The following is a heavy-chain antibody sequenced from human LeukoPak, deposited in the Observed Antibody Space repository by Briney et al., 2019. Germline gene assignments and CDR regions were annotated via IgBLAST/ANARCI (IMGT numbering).Heavy chain of an antibody. V-gene: IGHV3-23*01. D-gene: IGHD6-19*01. J-gene: IGHJ4*02. Sequence: PGASLRLSCAASGFTFRSYAMSWVRQAPGKGLEWGSGINGSGGSTYYAESVKGRFTISRDNAKKTLYLQMNSLRAEDTAVYYCAGQGGYTSVWYSLDNWGQGTLVTVSS. CDR3: AGQGGYTSVWYSLDN. CDR2: INGSGGST. CDR1: GFTFRSYA.